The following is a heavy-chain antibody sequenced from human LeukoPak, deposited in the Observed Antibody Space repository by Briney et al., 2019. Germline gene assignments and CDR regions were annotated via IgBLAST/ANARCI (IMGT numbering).Heavy chain of an antibody. V-gene: IGHV1-46*01. CDR3: ASPVVPAAVTPYYYYYGMDV. Sequence: ASVKVSCKASGYTFTSYYMHWVRQAPGQGLEWMGIINPSGGSTSYAQKFQGRVTMTRDTSTSTVYMEPSSLRSEDTAVYYCASPVVPAAVTPYYYYYGMDVWGQGTTVTVSS. J-gene: IGHJ6*02. CDR1: GYTFTSYY. CDR2: INPSGGST. D-gene: IGHD2-2*01.